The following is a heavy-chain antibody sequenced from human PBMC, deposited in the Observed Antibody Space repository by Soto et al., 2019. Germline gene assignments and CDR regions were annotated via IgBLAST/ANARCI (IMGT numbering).Heavy chain of an antibody. V-gene: IGHV3-7*01. CDR3: VRDGYSGYDWAFDI. D-gene: IGHD5-12*01. J-gene: IGHJ3*02. CDR2: IREDGGEE. Sequence: EVQLVESGGGLVQPGGSLRLSCAASGFAFNMYWMSWVRHAPGKGLEWVANIREDGGEEYYVNSVNGRFSISRDNAKNSLFLQMNSLRDEDTAMYYCVRDGYSGYDWAFDIWGQGTRVTVSS. CDR1: GFAFNMYW.